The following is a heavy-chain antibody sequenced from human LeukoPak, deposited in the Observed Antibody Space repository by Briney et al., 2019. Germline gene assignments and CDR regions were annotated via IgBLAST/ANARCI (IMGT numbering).Heavy chain of an antibody. D-gene: IGHD6-6*01. J-gene: IGHJ1*01. CDR1: GGTFSSYA. V-gene: IGHV1-69*06. Sequence: GASVKVSCKASGGTFSSYAISWVRQAPGQGLEWMGGIIPIFGTANYAQKFQGRVTITADKSTSTAYMELSSLRSEDTAVYYCARDPYISSSSGNFQHWGQGTLVTVSS. CDR3: ARDPYISSSSGNFQH. CDR2: IIPIFGTA.